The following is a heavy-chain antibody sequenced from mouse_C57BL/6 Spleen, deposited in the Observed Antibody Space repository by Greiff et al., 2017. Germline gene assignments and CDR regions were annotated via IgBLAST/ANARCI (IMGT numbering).Heavy chain of an antibody. Sequence: QVQLQQSGPELVKPGASVKLSCKASGYTFKSYDINWVKQRPGQGLEWIGWIYPRDGRTKYNEKFKGKATLTVDKSSSTSYMELHGLTSEASAVYFCARSGDYDGFDYWGQGTTLTVSS. D-gene: IGHD2-4*01. V-gene: IGHV1-85*01. CDR2: IYPRDGRT. CDR3: ARSGDYDGFDY. CDR1: GYTFKSYD. J-gene: IGHJ2*01.